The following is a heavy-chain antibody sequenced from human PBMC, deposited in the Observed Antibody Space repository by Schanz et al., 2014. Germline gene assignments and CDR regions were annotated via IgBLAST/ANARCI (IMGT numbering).Heavy chain of an antibody. V-gene: IGHV3-30*18. CDR1: GFSFSDYG. CDR3: AKSMYSTSWAFDF. CDR2: ISYHGSEK. Sequence: QVQLVESGGSVVQPGRSLRLSCAGSGFSFSDYGMHWVRQAPGRGLEWVAVISYHGSEKYYADSVKGRFTISRDNSKNTLYLQMNSLRTEDTAVYYCAKSMYSTSWAFDFWGQGAQVTVSP. J-gene: IGHJ4*02. D-gene: IGHD2-2*01.